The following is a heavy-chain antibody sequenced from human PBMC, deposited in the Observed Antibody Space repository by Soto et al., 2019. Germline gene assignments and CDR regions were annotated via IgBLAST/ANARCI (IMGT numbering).Heavy chain of an antibody. V-gene: IGHV4-59*08. J-gene: IGHJ3*02. CDR3: ARRWGGTFDI. CDR2: IYYSGST. D-gene: IGHD3-10*01. Sequence: SETLSLTCTVSGGSISNYYWSWIRQPPGKGLEWIGYIYYSGSTNYNPSLKSRVTIPVDTSKNQFSLKLSSVTAADTAVYYCARRWGGTFDIWGQGTMVTVSS. CDR1: GGSISNYY.